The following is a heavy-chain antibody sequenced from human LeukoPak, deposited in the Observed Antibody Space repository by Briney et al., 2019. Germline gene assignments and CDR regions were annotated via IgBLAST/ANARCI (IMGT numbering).Heavy chain of an antibody. D-gene: IGHD3-10*01. CDR2: MNPNSGNT. CDR3: ARAGTNYYYYYMDV. Sequence: ASVKVSCKASGYTFTSYDINWVRQATGQGLEWMGWMNPNSGNTGYAQKFQGRVTITRNTSISTAYMELSSLRSEDTAVYYCARAGTNYYYYYMDVWGKGTTATVSS. J-gene: IGHJ6*03. CDR1: GYTFTSYD. V-gene: IGHV1-8*03.